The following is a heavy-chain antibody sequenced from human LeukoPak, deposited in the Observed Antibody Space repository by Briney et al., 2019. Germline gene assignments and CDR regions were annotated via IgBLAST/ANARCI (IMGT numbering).Heavy chain of an antibody. V-gene: IGHV3-23*01. CDR2: ISGSGGGT. D-gene: IGHD1-26*01. CDR1: GFTFSNYA. J-gene: IGHJ4*02. CDR3: AKDVGKWESLHFFDY. Sequence: PGGSLRLSCAASGFTFSNYAMSWVRQAPGTGLEWVSTISGSGGGTDYADSVKGRFTISRDDSRNTLYLQMNSLRGDDTAVYYCAKDVGKWESLHFFDYWGQGTLVTVSS.